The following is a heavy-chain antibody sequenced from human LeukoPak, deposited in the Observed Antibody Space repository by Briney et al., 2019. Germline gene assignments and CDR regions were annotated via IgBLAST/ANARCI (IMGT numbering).Heavy chain of an antibody. D-gene: IGHD4-17*01. Sequence: SETLSLTCTVSGGSISSSSYYWGWIRQPPGKGLEWIGDIHYTGTTDYNPSLKSRVTISVDTSRNQFSLKLTSVTATDAAVYYCARHGRHGDYSYWGQGTLVTVSS. CDR1: GGSISSSSYY. CDR2: IHYTGTT. J-gene: IGHJ4*02. CDR3: ARHGRHGDYSY. V-gene: IGHV4-39*01.